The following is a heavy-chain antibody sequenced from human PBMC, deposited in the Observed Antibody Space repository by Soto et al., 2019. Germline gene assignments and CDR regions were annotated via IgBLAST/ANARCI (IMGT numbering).Heavy chain of an antibody. D-gene: IGHD2-15*01. CDR1: GYTFTSYG. J-gene: IGHJ3*01. Sequence: ASVKVSCKPSGYTFTSYGISWVRQAPGQGLEWMGWICAYNGNTNYAQKLQGRVTMTTDTSTSTAYMELRSLRSDDTAVYYCARDSWDFLVVVADPGDAFDFWGQGTMVTVSS. CDR2: ICAYNGNT. V-gene: IGHV1-18*01. CDR3: ARDSWDFLVVVADPGDAFDF.